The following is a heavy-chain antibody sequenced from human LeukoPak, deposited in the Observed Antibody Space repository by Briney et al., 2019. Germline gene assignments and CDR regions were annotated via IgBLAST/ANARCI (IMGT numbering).Heavy chain of an antibody. V-gene: IGHV5-51*01. Sequence: GESLQISCKGSGYSFTSYWIGWVRQMPGKGLEWMGIIYPGDSDTRYSPSFQGQVTISADKSISTAYLQWSSLKASDTAMYYCARMKRAAAGAQYNWFDPWGQGTLVTVSS. CDR1: GYSFTSYW. CDR3: ARMKRAAAGAQYNWFDP. J-gene: IGHJ5*02. CDR2: IYPGDSDT. D-gene: IGHD6-13*01.